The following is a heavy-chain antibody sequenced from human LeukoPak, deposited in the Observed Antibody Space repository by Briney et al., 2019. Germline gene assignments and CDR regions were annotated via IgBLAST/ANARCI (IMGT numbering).Heavy chain of an antibody. D-gene: IGHD3-10*01. J-gene: IGHJ4*02. Sequence: SETLSLTRTVSGVSISRSNSYWGWIRQPPGKGLEWIGSIYYSGSTYYNPSLKSRVTISIDTSANLFSLKLNSVTAADTAFYYCARQTGSGLFTLPGGQGTLVTVSS. CDR3: ARQTGSGLFTLP. CDR1: GVSISRSNSY. V-gene: IGHV4-39*01. CDR2: IYYSGST.